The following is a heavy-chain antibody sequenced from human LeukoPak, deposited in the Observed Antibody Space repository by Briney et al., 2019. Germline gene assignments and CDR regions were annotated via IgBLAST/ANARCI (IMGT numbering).Heavy chain of an antibody. D-gene: IGHD3-16*01. CDR1: GYTLTELS. CDR2: FDPEDGEA. V-gene: IGHV1-24*01. Sequence: ASVKVSCKVSGYTLTELSTHWVRQAPGKGLEWMGGFDPEDGEAIYAQKFQGRVTMTEDTSTDTAYMELSSLRSEDTAVYYCATTGLRLGEYDYYWGQGTLVTVSS. CDR3: ATTGLRLGEYDYY. J-gene: IGHJ4*02.